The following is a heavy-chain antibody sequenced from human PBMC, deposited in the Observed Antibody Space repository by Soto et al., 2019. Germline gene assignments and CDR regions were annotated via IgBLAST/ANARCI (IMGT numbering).Heavy chain of an antibody. CDR3: ARDPLVGAPDYFDY. Sequence: QVQLVESGGGVVQPGRSLRLSCAASGFTFSSYPLHWVRQAPGKGLEWVAVISYDATTKYHADSVKGRFTISRDNSKNTLYLQRNSLRDEDTAVYYCARDPLVGAPDYFDYWGQGTLVTVSA. CDR1: GFTFSSYP. CDR2: ISYDATTK. V-gene: IGHV3-30-3*01. D-gene: IGHD1-26*01. J-gene: IGHJ4*02.